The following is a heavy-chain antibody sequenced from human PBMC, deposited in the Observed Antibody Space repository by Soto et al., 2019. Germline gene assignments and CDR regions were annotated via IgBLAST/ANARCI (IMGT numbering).Heavy chain of an antibody. D-gene: IGHD1-7*01. J-gene: IGHJ5*02. CDR1: GYTFTSYA. Sequence: QVQLVQSGAEEKKPGASVKVSCKASGYTFTSYAMHWVRQAPGQRLEWMGWINAGNGNTKYSQKFQGRVTITRDTSASTFYMELSSLRSEDTAVYYCARDPWNYVSSWFDPWGQGTLVTVSS. CDR3: ARDPWNYVSSWFDP. V-gene: IGHV1-3*05. CDR2: INAGNGNT.